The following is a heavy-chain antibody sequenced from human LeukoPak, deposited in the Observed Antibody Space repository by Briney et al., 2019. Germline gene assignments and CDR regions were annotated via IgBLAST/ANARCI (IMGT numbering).Heavy chain of an antibody. V-gene: IGHV3-9*01. D-gene: IGHD2-21*02. CDR1: GSTFDDYA. CDR3: AKGSGGDFY. CDR2: ISWNSGSI. J-gene: IGHJ4*02. Sequence: GRSLRLSCAASGSTFDDYAMHWVRQAPGKGLEWVSGISWNSGSIGYADSVKGRFTISRDNAKNSLYLQMNSLRAEDTALYYCAKGSGGDFYWGQGTLVTVSS.